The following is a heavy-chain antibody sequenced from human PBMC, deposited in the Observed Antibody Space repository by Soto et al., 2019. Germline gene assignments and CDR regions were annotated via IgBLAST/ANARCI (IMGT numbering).Heavy chain of an antibody. Sequence: QVQLVQSGPEVKKPGSSVKVSCKASGGTCRTYAITWVRQAPRQGLEWIGGIIPLFGTANYAQKFQGRVTITADKSTTSAYMELSSLRSEDRAVYYCARDHVSIMTEAGRSGWFDPWGQGNLVTVSS. CDR1: GGTCRTYA. CDR2: IIPLFGTA. J-gene: IGHJ5*02. D-gene: IGHD3-16*01. V-gene: IGHV1-69*06. CDR3: ARDHVSIMTEAGRSGWFDP.